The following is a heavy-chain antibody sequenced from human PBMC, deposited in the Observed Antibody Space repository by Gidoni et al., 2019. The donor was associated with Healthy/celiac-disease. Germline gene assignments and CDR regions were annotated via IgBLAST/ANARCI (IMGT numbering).Heavy chain of an antibody. CDR2: ISYAGSNK. Sequence: QVQLVESGGGVVQPGRSLRLSCAASGFTFSRYAMPWVRQAPGKGLEWAAVISYAGSNKYYADSVKGRFTIYRDNSKNTLYLQMNSLRAEDTAVYYCARDKEEDYGDYVGYYYGMDVWGQGTTVTVSS. V-gene: IGHV3-30-3*01. CDR3: ARDKEEDYGDYVGYYYGMDV. D-gene: IGHD4-17*01. J-gene: IGHJ6*02. CDR1: GFTFSRYA.